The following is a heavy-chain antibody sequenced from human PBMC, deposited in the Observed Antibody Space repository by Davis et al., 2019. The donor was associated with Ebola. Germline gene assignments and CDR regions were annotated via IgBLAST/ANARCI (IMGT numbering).Heavy chain of an antibody. Sequence: MPSETLSLTCAVYGGSFSGYYWSWIRQPPGKGLEWIGEINHSGSTNYNPSLKSRGTISVDTSKNQFSLKLSSVTAADTAVYYCARGFKPFDYWGQGTLVTVSS. J-gene: IGHJ4*02. CDR1: GGSFSGYY. V-gene: IGHV4-34*01. CDR2: INHSGST. CDR3: ARGFKPFDY. D-gene: IGHD1-14*01.